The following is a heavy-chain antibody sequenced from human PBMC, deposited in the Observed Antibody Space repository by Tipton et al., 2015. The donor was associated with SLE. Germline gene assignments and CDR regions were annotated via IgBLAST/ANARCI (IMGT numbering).Heavy chain of an antibody. D-gene: IGHD5-12*01. V-gene: IGHV3-13*05. CDR1: GFTFSSYD. J-gene: IGHJ3*02. CDR3: AKAVATIDAFDI. Sequence: SLRLSCAASGFTFSSYDMHWVRQATGKGLEWVSAIGTAGDPYYPGSVKGRFTISRDNSKNTLYLQMNSLRAEDTAVYYCAKAVATIDAFDIWGQGTMVTVSS. CDR2: IGTAGDP.